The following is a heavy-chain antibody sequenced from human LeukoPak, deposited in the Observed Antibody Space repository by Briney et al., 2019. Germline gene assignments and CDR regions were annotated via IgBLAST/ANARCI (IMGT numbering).Heavy chain of an antibody. CDR2: IDTSSTTM. CDR1: GLTFSKYS. J-gene: IGHJ5*01. CDR3: ARDNWVDC. V-gene: IGHV3-48*04. Sequence: GGSLRLSCEASGLTFSKYSMTWVRQAPGKGLKWVSFIDTSSTTMYYTDSVKGRFTISRDNAKNSLYLQMNSLKVEDTAIYYCARDNWVDCWGQGTLVTVSS.